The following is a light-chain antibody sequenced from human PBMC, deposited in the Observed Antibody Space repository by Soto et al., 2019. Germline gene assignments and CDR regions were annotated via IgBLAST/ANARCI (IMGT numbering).Light chain of an antibody. V-gene: IGKV1-17*01. Sequence: DIQMTQSPSSLSASVGDRVTITCRASQDNRNSLGWFQQKPGKAPKRLIYAASTLESGVPSRFSGSGYGTDFTLTISSLQPEDFATYFCLQHSVYPLTFGGGTRVEIK. J-gene: IGKJ4*01. CDR2: AAS. CDR1: QDNRNS. CDR3: LQHSVYPLT.